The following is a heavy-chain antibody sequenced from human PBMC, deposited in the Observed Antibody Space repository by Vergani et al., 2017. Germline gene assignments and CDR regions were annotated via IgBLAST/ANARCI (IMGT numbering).Heavy chain of an antibody. D-gene: IGHD5-18*01. CDR1: GFTFSSYS. V-gene: IGHV3-48*01. CDR2: ISSSSSTI. CDR3: ARVRIQSHYYYYYMDV. Sequence: VQLVESGGGVVQPGRSLRLSCAASGFTFSSYSMNWVRQAPGKGLEWVSYISSSSSTIYYADSVKGRFTNSRDNAKNSLYLQMNSLRAEDTAVYYCARVRIQSHYYYYYMDVWGKGTTVTVSS. J-gene: IGHJ6*03.